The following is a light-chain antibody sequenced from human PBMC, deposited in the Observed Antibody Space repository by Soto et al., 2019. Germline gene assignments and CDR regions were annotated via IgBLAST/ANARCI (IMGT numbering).Light chain of an antibody. CDR3: CSYAGSYTSL. CDR2: DVS. V-gene: IGLV2-11*01. CDR1: SSDVGGYNY. J-gene: IGLJ2*01. Sequence: QSALTQPRSVSGSPGQSVTISCTGTSSDVGGYNYVSWYQQHPGKAPKLMIYDVSKRPSGVPDRFSGSKSGNTASLTISGLQAEDEADNYCCSYAGSYTSLFGGGTKLTVL.